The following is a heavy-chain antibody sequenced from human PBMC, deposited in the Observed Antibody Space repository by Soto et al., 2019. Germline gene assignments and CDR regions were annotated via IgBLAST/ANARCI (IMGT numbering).Heavy chain of an antibody. Sequence: QVQLQESGPGLVKPSETLSLTCTVSGGSITDYSWVWVRQPAGKGLEWIGRIFSSGSTNYNPSLKCRLTKSLDTSKNQFSLKLNTATATDTAVDFCARDQGVVVTADTWFDPWGKGILVTVS. V-gene: IGHV4-4*07. D-gene: IGHD2-21*02. CDR1: GGSITDYS. J-gene: IGHJ5*02. CDR3: ARDQGVVVTADTWFDP. CDR2: IFSSGST.